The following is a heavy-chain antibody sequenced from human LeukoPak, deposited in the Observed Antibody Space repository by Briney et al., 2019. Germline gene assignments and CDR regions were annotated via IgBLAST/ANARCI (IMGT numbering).Heavy chain of an antibody. V-gene: IGHV5-51*01. J-gene: IGHJ2*01. CDR1: GYSFTNYW. CDR3: ARQESSSNYWYFDL. CDR2: IYPDDSDT. Sequence: GESLKISCKGSGYSFTNYWIAWVRQMPGKGLEWMGIIYPDDSDTRYSPSFQGQVTISADKSINTAYLQWSTLKASDTAIYYCARQESSSNYWYFDLWGPGTLVTVSS. D-gene: IGHD6-6*01.